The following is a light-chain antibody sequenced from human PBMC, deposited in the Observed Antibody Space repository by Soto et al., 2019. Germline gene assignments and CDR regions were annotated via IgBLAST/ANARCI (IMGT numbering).Light chain of an antibody. CDR2: AAS. V-gene: IGKV1-17*03. J-gene: IGKJ1*01. Sequence: DIQMTQSPSALSASVGDRVTITCRASQDISIALAWFQQRPGRVPQRLIFAASSLQSGVPSRFSGSGSGTEFTLTISSLQPEDFATYYCLQHNTFPRTFGQGTRVEIK. CDR3: LQHNTFPRT. CDR1: QDISIA.